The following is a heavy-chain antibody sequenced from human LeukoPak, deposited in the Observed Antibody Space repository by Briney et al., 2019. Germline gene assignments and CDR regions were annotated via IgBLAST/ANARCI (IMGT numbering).Heavy chain of an antibody. V-gene: IGHV1-2*02. D-gene: IGHD4-23*01. J-gene: IGHJ5*02. CDR2: INSNSGGT. CDR1: GYTFTGYY. Sequence: ASVKVSCKASGYTFTGYYIHWVRQAPGQGLEWMGWINSNSGGTNYAQKFQGRVTMTRDTSISTGYMELSRLRSDDTAVYYCARAWVTPASDWFDPWGQGTLVTVSS. CDR3: ARAWVTPASDWFDP.